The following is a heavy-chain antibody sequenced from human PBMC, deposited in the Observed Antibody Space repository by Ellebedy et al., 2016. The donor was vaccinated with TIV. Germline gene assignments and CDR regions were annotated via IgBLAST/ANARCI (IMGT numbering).Heavy chain of an antibody. CDR1: GFTFSKYS. Sequence: GESLKISCVTSGFTFSKYSMNWVRQAPGKGLEWVSGLGGSGGSTYYADSVKGRYTISRDNSKNTLYLQMNSLRAEDTAFYYCAKGYMSPFDYWGQGILVTVSS. D-gene: IGHD2-2*02. CDR2: LGGSGGST. J-gene: IGHJ4*02. V-gene: IGHV3-23*01. CDR3: AKGYMSPFDY.